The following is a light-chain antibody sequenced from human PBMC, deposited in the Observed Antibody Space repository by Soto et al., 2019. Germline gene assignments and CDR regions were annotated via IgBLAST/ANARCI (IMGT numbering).Light chain of an antibody. CDR1: SSDVGGYNY. CDR3: SSYVGSNNWV. CDR2: EVS. Sequence: QSVLTQPPSASGSPGQSVTISCTGTSSDVGGYNYVSWYQQHPGKAPKLMIYEVSKRPSGVPDPFSGSKSGNTASLPVSGLVAEDEADYYCSSYVGSNNWVFGEGTKLTVL. V-gene: IGLV2-8*01. J-gene: IGLJ3*02.